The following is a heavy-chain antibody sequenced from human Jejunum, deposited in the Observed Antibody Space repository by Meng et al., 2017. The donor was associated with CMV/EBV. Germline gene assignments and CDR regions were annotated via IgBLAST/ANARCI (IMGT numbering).Heavy chain of an antibody. J-gene: IGHJ4*02. Sequence: QVQLVQSGAEVKRPGASLKVSCTASGYTFSSYGFHWVRQAPGQGLWWLGWIRTYNDNPKYAQKVQGRVTMTADTSTSTAYMELRSLTSDDTAVYYCARDLWPHIVVVTAPSKFWGQGTLVTVSS. CDR3: ARDLWPHIVVVTAPSKF. CDR2: IRTYNDNP. CDR1: GYTFSSYG. D-gene: IGHD2-21*02. V-gene: IGHV1-18*01.